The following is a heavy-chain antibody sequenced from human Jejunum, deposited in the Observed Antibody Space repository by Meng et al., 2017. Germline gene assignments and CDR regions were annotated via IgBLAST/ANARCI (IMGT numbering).Heavy chain of an antibody. V-gene: IGHV4-30-4*01. CDR3: ARERWEYYESSGFDS. CDR1: VGSISGVDYY. J-gene: IGHJ4*02. D-gene: IGHD3-22*01. CDR2: IHYIGSA. Sequence: QVQLQESGPGLMKPSQTLSLTCTVSVGSISGVDYYWSWIRQPPGKGLGWIGYIHYIGSAFFPPSFKSRAAISVDTSNNQFSLKLNSVTAGDTAVYYCARERWEYYESSGFDSWGQGTLVTVSS.